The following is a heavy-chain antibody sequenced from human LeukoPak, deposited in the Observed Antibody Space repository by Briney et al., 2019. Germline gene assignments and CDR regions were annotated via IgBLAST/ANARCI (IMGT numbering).Heavy chain of an antibody. D-gene: IGHD2-2*01. CDR1: GDSVSSNSVT. CDR2: TYYRSTLYN. CDR3: ARRLTQYDCFDP. J-gene: IGHJ5*02. V-gene: IGHV6-1*01. Sequence: SQTLSLTCAISGDSVSSNSVTWNWIRQSPSRGLEWLGRTYYRSTLYNDYAVSVRGRITVNPDTSKNQFSLHLNSVTPEDTAVYYCARRLTQYDCFDPWGQGILVTVSS.